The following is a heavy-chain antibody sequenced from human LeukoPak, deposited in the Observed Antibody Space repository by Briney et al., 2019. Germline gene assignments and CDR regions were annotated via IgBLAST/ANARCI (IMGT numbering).Heavy chain of an antibody. Sequence: PGGSLRLSCAASGFTFSSYSMNWVRQAPGKGLEWVSSISGSSSYIYYADSVKGRFTISRDNSKNTLYLQMNSLRAEDTAVYYCARVYYYGSGNHYYYYYYMDVWGKGTTVTISS. V-gene: IGHV3-21*04. CDR2: ISGSSSYI. D-gene: IGHD3-10*01. CDR3: ARVYYYGSGNHYYYYYYMDV. J-gene: IGHJ6*03. CDR1: GFTFSSYS.